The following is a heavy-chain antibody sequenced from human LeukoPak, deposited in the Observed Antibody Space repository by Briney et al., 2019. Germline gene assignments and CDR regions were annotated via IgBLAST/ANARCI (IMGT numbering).Heavy chain of an antibody. Sequence: GGSLRLSCSASGFIFSSNAMHWVRQAPGKGLEYVSAISSNGGTTYYTDSVKDRFTISRDNPKNTLYLQMSSLRAEDTAVYYCGRASYSSGWYGDCWGQGTLVTVSS. CDR3: GRASYSSGWYGDC. CDR2: ISSNGGTT. D-gene: IGHD6-19*01. V-gene: IGHV3-64D*06. CDR1: GFIFSSNA. J-gene: IGHJ4*02.